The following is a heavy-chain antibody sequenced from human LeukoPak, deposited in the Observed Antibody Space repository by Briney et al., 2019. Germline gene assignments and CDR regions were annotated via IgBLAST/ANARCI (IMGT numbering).Heavy chain of an antibody. D-gene: IGHD2-2*01. CDR3: ARDRHPDAAADY. Sequence: WGSLRLSCAASGFTFSSYAMSWVRQAPGKGLEWVSAISGSGGSTYYADSVKGRFTISRDNSKNTLYLQMNSLSAEDTAVYYCARDRHPDAAADYWGQGTLVTVSS. V-gene: IGHV3-23*01. CDR2: ISGSGGST. CDR1: GFTFSSYA. J-gene: IGHJ4*02.